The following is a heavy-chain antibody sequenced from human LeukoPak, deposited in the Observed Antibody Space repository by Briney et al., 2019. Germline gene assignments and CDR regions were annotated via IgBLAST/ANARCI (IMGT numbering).Heavy chain of an antibody. J-gene: IGHJ6*03. CDR3: ARVLQNYYYLDV. CDR1: GYSISSGYY. V-gene: IGHV4-38-2*02. CDR2: IYDSEST. D-gene: IGHD3-3*01. Sequence: SETLSLTCTVSGYSISSGYYWGWVRQPPGKGLEWIGNIYDSESTHYKSSLKSRVTISVDTSKNQFSLRLSSVTAADTAVYYCARVLQNYYYLDVWGKGTTVTVSS.